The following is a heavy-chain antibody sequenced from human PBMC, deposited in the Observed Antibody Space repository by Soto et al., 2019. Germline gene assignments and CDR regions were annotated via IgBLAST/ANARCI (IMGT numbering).Heavy chain of an antibody. CDR1: GFTVSSTY. CDR2: IYRSGTT. V-gene: IGHV3-66*01. CDR3: GRNYYNDY. J-gene: IGHJ4*02. Sequence: EVQLVESGGDLVQPGGSLRLSCAASGFTVSSTYMTWVRPAPGKGLEWVSVIYRSGTTYYADSVKGRFTLSRDNSKNSLYLQMNSLRAEDTAVYYCGRNYYNDYWGQGTLVTVSS.